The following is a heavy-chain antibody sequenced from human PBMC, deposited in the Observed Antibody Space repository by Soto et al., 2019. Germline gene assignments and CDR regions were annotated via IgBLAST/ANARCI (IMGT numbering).Heavy chain of an antibody. V-gene: IGHV4-31*03. D-gene: IGHD3-22*01. J-gene: IGHJ4*02. CDR2: IYYSGST. Sequence: QVQLQESGPGLVKPSQTLSLTCTVSGGSISSGGYYWSWIRPHPGKGLEWIGSIYYSGSTYYNPSLKSRVTISVDTSKKQFSLKLSSVTAADTAGYYCARETYYYDSSCYKNDFDYWGQGTLVTVSS. CDR3: ARETYYYDSSCYKNDFDY. CDR1: GGSISSGGYY.